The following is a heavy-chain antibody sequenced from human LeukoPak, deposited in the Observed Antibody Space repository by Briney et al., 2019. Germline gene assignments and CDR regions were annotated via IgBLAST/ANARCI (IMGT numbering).Heavy chain of an antibody. CDR3: VLDFWSGYHRNYGMDV. D-gene: IGHD3-3*01. CDR1: GFTFSSYA. Sequence: PGGSLRLSCAASGFTFSSYAMSWVRQAPGKGLEWVSAISGSGGTTYYADSVKGRFTISRDISKNTLYLQMNSLRAEDTAVYSCVLDFWSGYHRNYGMDVWGQGTTVTVSS. CDR2: ISGSGGTT. V-gene: IGHV3-23*01. J-gene: IGHJ6*02.